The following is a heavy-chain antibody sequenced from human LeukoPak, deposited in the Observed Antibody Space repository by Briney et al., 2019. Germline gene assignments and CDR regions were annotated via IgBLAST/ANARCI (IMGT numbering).Heavy chain of an antibody. D-gene: IGHD6-6*01. J-gene: IGHJ4*02. Sequence: GRSLRLSCAASGFTFSSYSMNWVRQAPGKGLEWVSSISSSSSYIYYAHSVKGRFTISRDNAKNSLYLQMNSLRAEDTAVYYCAKYRVSAPPPRDFDYWGQGTLVTVSS. CDR1: GFTFSSYS. V-gene: IGHV3-21*04. CDR3: AKYRVSAPPPRDFDY. CDR2: ISSSSSYI.